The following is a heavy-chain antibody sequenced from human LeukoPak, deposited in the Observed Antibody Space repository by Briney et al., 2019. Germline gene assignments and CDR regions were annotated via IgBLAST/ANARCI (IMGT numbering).Heavy chain of an antibody. CDR3: AKERTLGYCSGGSCQQPPDY. J-gene: IGHJ4*02. V-gene: IGHV3-30*18. Sequence: PGRSLRLSCAASGFTFSSYGMHWVRQAPGKGLEWVAVISYDGSNKYYADSVKGRFTISRDNSKNTLYLQMNSLRAEDTAVYYCAKERTLGYCSGGSCQQPPDYWGQGTLVTVPS. CDR1: GFTFSSYG. D-gene: IGHD2-15*01. CDR2: ISYDGSNK.